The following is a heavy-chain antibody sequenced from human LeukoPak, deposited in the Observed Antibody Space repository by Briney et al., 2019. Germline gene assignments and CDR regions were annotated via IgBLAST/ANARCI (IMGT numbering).Heavy chain of an antibody. V-gene: IGHV6-1*01. CDR2: TYYRSKWNY. CDR3: ARDPSDDQGLDY. D-gene: IGHD3-3*01. CDR1: GDSVSSKTAA. Sequence: SQTLSLTCDISGDSVSSKTAAWYWIRQSPSRGLEWLGRTYYRSKWNYEYADSVRRRLTIKVDTSKNQFSLELNSVTPADTGLYFCARDPSDDQGLDYWGQGTLVTVSS. J-gene: IGHJ4*02.